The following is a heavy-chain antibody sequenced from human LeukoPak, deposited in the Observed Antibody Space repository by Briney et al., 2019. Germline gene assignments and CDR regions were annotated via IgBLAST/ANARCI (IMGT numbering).Heavy chain of an antibody. CDR3: ARDRASHFDY. V-gene: IGHV3-74*01. Sequence: GGSLRLSCAASGFTFSTYWMHWGRQAPGKGLVWVSGISSDGRSTTYADSVKGRFSISRDNAKNTLYLQMNSLRAEDTAIYYCARDRASHFDYWGQGTLVTVSS. CDR2: ISSDGRST. D-gene: IGHD3-10*01. CDR1: GFTFSTYW. J-gene: IGHJ4*02.